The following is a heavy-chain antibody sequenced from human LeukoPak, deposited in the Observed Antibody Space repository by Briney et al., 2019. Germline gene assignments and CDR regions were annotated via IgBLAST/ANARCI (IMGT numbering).Heavy chain of an antibody. J-gene: IGHJ5*02. V-gene: IGHV4-30-2*01. Sequence: SQTLSLTCTVSGGSISSGGYYWSWIRQPPGKGLEWIGYIYHSGSTYYNPSLKSRVTISVDRSKNQFSLKLSSVTAADTAVYYCAREAIFATGGNWFDPWGQGTLVTVSS. CDR3: AREAIFATGGNWFDP. D-gene: IGHD3-3*01. CDR2: IYHSGST. CDR1: GGSISSGGYY.